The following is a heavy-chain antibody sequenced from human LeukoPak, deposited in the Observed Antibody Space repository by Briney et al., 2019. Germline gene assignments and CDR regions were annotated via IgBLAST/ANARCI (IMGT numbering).Heavy chain of an antibody. CDR1: AASISSYY. J-gene: IGHJ4*02. CDR3: ARHDTHDSSGYYPLDN. D-gene: IGHD3-22*01. CDR2: IFSSGST. Sequence: SETLSLTCTVSAASISSYYWSWIRQPPGKGLEWIGYIFSSGSTSYSPSLESRVTISIDTSKNQFSLKLSSVTAADTAVYYCARHDTHDSSGYYPLDNWGQGTLVTVFS. V-gene: IGHV4-59*08.